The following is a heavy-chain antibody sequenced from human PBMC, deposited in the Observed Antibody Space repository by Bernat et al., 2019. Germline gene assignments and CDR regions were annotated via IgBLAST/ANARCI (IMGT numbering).Heavy chain of an antibody. D-gene: IGHD3-22*01. J-gene: IGHJ4*02. CDR2: ISGSGGST. CDR1: GFTFSRYA. CDR3: AKEKHRNTYYYVVDFDY. V-gene: IGHV3-23*01. Sequence: EVQLLESGGGLVQPGGSLRISCAASGFTFSRYAMSWVRQAPGKGLEWVSAISGSGGSTNYADSVKGRFTISRDNSKNTLYLHMNSLRAEDTAEYYCAKEKHRNTYYYVVDFDYWGQGTLVTVSS.